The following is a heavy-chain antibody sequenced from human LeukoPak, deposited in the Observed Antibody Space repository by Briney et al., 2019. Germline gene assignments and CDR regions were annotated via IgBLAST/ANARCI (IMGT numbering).Heavy chain of an antibody. J-gene: IGHJ4*02. CDR3: ARSLITRSLEWLFPFDH. CDR1: GYTFTTHY. Sequence: GASVKVSCKASGYTFTTHYIHWVRQAPGQGLEWMGIVNPSDGGSSYAPRFQGRVTMNRDTSTSTVYMELSSLRSEDTAVYFCARSLITRSLEWLFPFDHWGQGTLVTVSS. D-gene: IGHD3-3*01. V-gene: IGHV1-46*01. CDR2: VNPSDGGS.